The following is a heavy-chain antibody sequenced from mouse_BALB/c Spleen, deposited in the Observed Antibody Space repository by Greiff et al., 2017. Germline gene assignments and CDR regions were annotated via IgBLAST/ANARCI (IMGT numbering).Heavy chain of an antibody. CDR1: GYSFTGYF. CDR3: GRSGDYYGNYLYAMDY. V-gene: IGHV1-37*01. CDR2: FNPYNSDT. J-gene: IGHJ4*01. Sequence: EVQLQQSGPELVKPGASVKISCKASGYSFTGYFMNWVKQSHGKSLEWIGRFNPYNSDTFYNQKFKGKATLTVDKSSSTAHMELLSLTSEDSAVYYCGRSGDYYGNYLYAMDYWGQGTSVTVSS. D-gene: IGHD2-1*01.